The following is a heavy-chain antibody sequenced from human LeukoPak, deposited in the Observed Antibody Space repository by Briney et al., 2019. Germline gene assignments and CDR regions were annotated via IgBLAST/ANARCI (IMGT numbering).Heavy chain of an antibody. CDR2: VSYTRVAT. CDR1: GFTFSSFA. J-gene: IGHJ4*02. V-gene: IGHV3-23*01. D-gene: IGHD2-15*01. CDR3: TRGLPSDKIDY. Sequence: GGSLRLSCAASGFTFSSFALSWVRQAHGKGLEWVSGVSYTRVATYYADSVKGRFTISRDDSQNILYLQMNGLRAEDTAVYYCTRGLPSDKIDYWGQGTLVTVSS.